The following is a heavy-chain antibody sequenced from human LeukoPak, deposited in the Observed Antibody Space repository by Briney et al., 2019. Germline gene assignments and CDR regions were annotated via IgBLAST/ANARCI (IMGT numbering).Heavy chain of an antibody. Sequence: AGGSLRLSCAASGFTFSIYWMSLVRQAPGKGLEWVANIKQDGSEKYYVGSVKGRFTISRDNAKNSLYLQMNSLRAEDTAVYYCTRSDCSGGGCYSVRAFDIWGQGTMVAVSS. V-gene: IGHV3-7*01. CDR3: TRSDCSGGGCYSVRAFDI. CDR1: GFTFSIYW. J-gene: IGHJ3*02. D-gene: IGHD2-15*01. CDR2: IKQDGSEK.